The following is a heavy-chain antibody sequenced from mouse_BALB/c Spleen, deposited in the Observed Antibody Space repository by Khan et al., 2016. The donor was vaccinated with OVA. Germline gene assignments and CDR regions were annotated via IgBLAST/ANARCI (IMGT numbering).Heavy chain of an antibody. CDR1: GYTFTEYT. CDR3: ARDAGRY. V-gene: IGHV1-22*01. J-gene: IGHJ4*01. CDR2: INPNNGVT. D-gene: IGHD3-3*01. Sequence: EVQLQQSGPELVKPGASVKMSCKTSGYTFTEYTLHWVKQSHGKSLEWIGVINPNNGVTSYNQKFKGKATLTVDKSSSTAYMEFRSLTSEDSAVDCGARDAGRYWGQGTSVTVSS.